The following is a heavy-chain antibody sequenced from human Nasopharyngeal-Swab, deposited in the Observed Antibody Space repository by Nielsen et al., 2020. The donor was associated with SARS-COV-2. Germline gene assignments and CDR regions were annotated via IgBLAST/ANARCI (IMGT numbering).Heavy chain of an antibody. J-gene: IGHJ5*02. Sequence: RQAPGKGLEWIGEINHSGSTNYNPSLKSRVTISVDTSKNQFSLKLSSVTAADTAVYYCARGLCSTSCYGLHWFDPWGQGTLVTVSS. V-gene: IGHV4-34*01. D-gene: IGHD2-2*01. CDR3: ARGLCSTSCYGLHWFDP. CDR2: INHSGST.